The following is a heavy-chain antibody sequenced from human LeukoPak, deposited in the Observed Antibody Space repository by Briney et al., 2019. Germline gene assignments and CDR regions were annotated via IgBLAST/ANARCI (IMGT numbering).Heavy chain of an antibody. Sequence: GASVKVSCKASGYTFSSYDINWVRQATGQGLEWMGWMNPNSGNTGYAQKLQGRVTMTRSTSISTAYMELSSLRPEDTAVYYCARQTRDYPFDYWGQGTLVTVSS. J-gene: IGHJ4*02. CDR3: ARQTRDYPFDY. CDR2: MNPNSGNT. D-gene: IGHD4-17*01. V-gene: IGHV1-8*01. CDR1: GYTFSSYD.